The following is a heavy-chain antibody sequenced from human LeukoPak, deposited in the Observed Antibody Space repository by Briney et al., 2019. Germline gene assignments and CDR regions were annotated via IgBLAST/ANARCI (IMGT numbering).Heavy chain of an antibody. CDR2: ISGSGGST. J-gene: IGHJ4*02. V-gene: IGHV3-23*01. D-gene: IGHD3-22*01. CDR3: ARDKHYYDSSGYYYGDY. Sequence: QPGGTLRLSCAASGFTFSSYGMSWVRQAPGKGLEWVSAISGSGGSTYYADSVKGRFTISRDNSKNTLYLQMNSLRAEDTAVYYCARDKHYYDSSGYYYGDYWGQGTLVTVSS. CDR1: GFTFSSYG.